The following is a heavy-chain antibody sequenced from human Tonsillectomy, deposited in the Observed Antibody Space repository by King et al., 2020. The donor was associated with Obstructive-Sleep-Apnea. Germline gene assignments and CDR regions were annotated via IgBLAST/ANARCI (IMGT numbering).Heavy chain of an antibody. J-gene: IGHJ3*02. CDR2: ISSSSSYI. Sequence: VQLVESGGGLVKPGGSLRLSCAASGFTFSTYSMNWVRQAPGKGLEWVSSISSSSSYIYYADSLKGRFTISRDNAKNSLYLQMNSLRAEDTAVYYCASWHYDFWSGYSGPDAFDIWGQGTMVTVSS. V-gene: IGHV3-21*01. D-gene: IGHD3-3*01. CDR3: ASWHYDFWSGYSGPDAFDI. CDR1: GFTFSTYS.